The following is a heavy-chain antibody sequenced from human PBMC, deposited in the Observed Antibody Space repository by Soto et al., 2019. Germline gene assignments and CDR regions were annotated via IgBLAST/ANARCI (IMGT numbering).Heavy chain of an antibody. CDR1: GGSSTRGDHF. CDR3: ATPNGAYSYASAY. J-gene: IGHJ4*02. D-gene: IGHD3-10*01. V-gene: IGHV4-31*11. CDR2: IFYSGAT. Sequence: LSLACAWAGGSSTRGDHFWTWIRQKPGKGLEWIGSIFYSGATYCDPSLMTRVSISLDKSKNYFYLELSSVTAADTAVYYCATPNGAYSYASAYWGQGTLVTVS.